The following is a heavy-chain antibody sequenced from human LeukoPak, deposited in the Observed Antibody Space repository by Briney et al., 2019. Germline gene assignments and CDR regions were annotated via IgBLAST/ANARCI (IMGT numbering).Heavy chain of an antibody. J-gene: IGHJ3*02. V-gene: IGHV3-23*01. CDR2: ISGGGSST. Sequence: PGGSLRLSCAASGFTFSSSAMSWVRQAPGKGLEWVSTISGGGSSTYYADSVKGRFTIARDNSKNTLYLQMNSLRAEDTALYYCPKGGNSGAFDMWGQGTMVTVSS. CDR1: GFTFSSSA. D-gene: IGHD4-23*01. CDR3: PKGGNSGAFDM.